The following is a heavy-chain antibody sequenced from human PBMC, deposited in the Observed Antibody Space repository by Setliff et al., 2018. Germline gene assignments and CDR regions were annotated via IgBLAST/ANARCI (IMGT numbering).Heavy chain of an antibody. Sequence: GGSLRLSCAASGFTFSNCWVSWVRQAPGKGLEWVSVTYSDGRTNYADSVKGRFTISRDNSKNTIDLQMNSLRAEDTAVYYCRVWIGGLSRDFWGRGTLVTVSS. CDR3: RVWIGGLSRDF. J-gene: IGHJ4*02. V-gene: IGHV3-53*01. CDR1: GFTFSNCW. D-gene: IGHD3-10*01. CDR2: TYSDGRT.